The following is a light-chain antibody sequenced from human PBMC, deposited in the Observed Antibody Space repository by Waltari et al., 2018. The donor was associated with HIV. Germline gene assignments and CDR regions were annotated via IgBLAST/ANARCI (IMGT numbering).Light chain of an antibody. J-gene: IGLJ2*01. CDR2: DKN. Sequence: SSELTQAPAVSVALGQTVRITCQGDSLRTYYATWYQQKPGQAPLLVIFDKNNRPSGIPDRFSGSSSRNTASLTITGTQAEDEGDYYCNSRDKSGNFVVFGGGTKLTVL. CDR1: SLRTYY. V-gene: IGLV3-19*01. CDR3: NSRDKSGNFVV.